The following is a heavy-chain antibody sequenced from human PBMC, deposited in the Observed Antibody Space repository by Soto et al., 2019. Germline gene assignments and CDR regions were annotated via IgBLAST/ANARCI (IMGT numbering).Heavy chain of an antibody. CDR1: GGSISSSNW. CDR2: IYHSGST. J-gene: IGHJ5*02. Sequence: PSETLSLTCAVSGGSISSSNWWSWVRQPPGKGLEWIGEIYHSGSTNYNPSLKSRVTISVDKSKNQFSLRLTSVTAADTAVYYCARGQRFSDSFDPWGQGTLVTVSS. D-gene: IGHD3-3*01. CDR3: ARGQRFSDSFDP. V-gene: IGHV4-4*02.